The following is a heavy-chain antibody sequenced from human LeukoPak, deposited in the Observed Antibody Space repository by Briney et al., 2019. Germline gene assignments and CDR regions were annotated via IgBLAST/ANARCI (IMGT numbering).Heavy chain of an antibody. Sequence: ASVKVSCKASGYTFTSYDINWVRQASGQGLEWMGWISAYNGNTNYAQKLQGRVTMTTDTSTSTAYMELRSLRSDDTAVYYCASLGDYDAFVIWGQGTMVTVSS. D-gene: IGHD4-17*01. CDR3: ASLGDYDAFVI. CDR2: ISAYNGNT. V-gene: IGHV1-18*01. J-gene: IGHJ3*02. CDR1: GYTFTSYD.